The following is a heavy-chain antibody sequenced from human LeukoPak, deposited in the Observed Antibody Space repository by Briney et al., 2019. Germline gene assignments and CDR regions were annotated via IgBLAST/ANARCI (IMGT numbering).Heavy chain of an antibody. CDR2: IYSGGMT. CDR3: YARPVLPAAFLPSGNYMDV. Sequence: GGSLRLSCAASGLNVTYNYMSWVRQAPGKGMEWLSVIYSGGMTYYADSVKGRFIVSRDNSKNTLYLQMNRLRAEDTAVYYCYARPVLPAAFLPSGNYMDVWGKGTTVTVSS. D-gene: IGHD2-2*01. V-gene: IGHV3-53*01. CDR1: GLNVTYNY. J-gene: IGHJ6*03.